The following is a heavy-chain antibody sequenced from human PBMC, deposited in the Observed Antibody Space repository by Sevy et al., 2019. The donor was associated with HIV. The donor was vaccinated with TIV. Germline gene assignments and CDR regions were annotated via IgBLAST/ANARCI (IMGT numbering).Heavy chain of an antibody. CDR3: ARGRMVYYYYGMDV. CDR1: GYTFTSYD. V-gene: IGHV1-8*01. D-gene: IGHD2-8*01. CDR2: MNPNSGNT. Sequence: ASVKVSCKASGYTFTSYDINWVRQATGQGLEWMGWMNPNSGNTGCAQKFQGRVTMTRNTSISTAYMELSSLRSEDTAVYYCARGRMVYYYYGMDVWGQGTTVTVSS. J-gene: IGHJ6*02.